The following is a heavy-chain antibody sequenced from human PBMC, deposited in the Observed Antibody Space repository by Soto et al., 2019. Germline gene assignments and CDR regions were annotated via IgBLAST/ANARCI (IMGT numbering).Heavy chain of an antibody. CDR3: ARGDLGGSGSPASYYYSGLDV. V-gene: IGHV3-23*01. Sequence: DVQLLESGGDLVQPGGSLRLSCAASGVTFSSYAMSWVRQAPGKGLEWVSSVSAGGDMTYYSDSVKGRFTISRDNSNNALFLQMNGLRAEDTALYYCARGDLGGSGSPASYYYSGLDVWGQGTTVTVSS. J-gene: IGHJ6*02. CDR2: VSAGGDMT. D-gene: IGHD3-10*01. CDR1: GVTFSSYA.